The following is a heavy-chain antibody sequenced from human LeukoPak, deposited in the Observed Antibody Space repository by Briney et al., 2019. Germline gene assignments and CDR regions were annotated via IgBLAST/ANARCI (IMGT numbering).Heavy chain of an antibody. CDR1: GITFSSYA. D-gene: IGHD3-22*01. Sequence: GGSLRLSCAASGITFSSYAMSWVRQAPGKGLEWVSAISGSGGSTYYADSVKGRFTISRDNSKNTLYLQMNSLRAEDTAVYYCAKLFAYYYDSSGYLDYWGQGTLVTVSS. CDR3: AKLFAYYYDSSGYLDY. V-gene: IGHV3-23*01. J-gene: IGHJ4*02. CDR2: ISGSGGST.